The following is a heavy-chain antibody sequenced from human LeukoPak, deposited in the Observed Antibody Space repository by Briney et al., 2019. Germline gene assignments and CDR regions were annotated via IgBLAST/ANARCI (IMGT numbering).Heavy chain of an antibody. CDR2: LQSGGTT. V-gene: IGHV3-15*01. CDR1: GFTFNSAG. D-gene: IGHD4-17*01. CDR3: STDNDADYIPDY. Sequence: GGSLRLSCAASGFTFNSAGMTWVRQAPGKGRGWVGQLQSGGTTDYAAPVKGRFTISREDSKSTPYIQNKRLKNQGTALVFGSTDNDADYIPDYWGPGALVTASS. J-gene: IGHJ4*02.